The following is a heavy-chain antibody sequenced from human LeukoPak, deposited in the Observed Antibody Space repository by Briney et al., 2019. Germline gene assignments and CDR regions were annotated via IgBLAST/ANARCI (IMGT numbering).Heavy chain of an antibody. CDR2: IRYDGSNK. V-gene: IGHV3-30*02. Sequence: SGGSLRLSCAASGFTFSSYGMHWVRQAPGKGLEWVAFIRYDGSNKYYADSVKGRFTISRDNSKNTLYLQMNSLRAEDTAVYYCARDVRGYSYGYRGFDYWGQGTLVTVSS. CDR3: ARDVRGYSYGYRGFDY. CDR1: GFTFSSYG. J-gene: IGHJ4*02. D-gene: IGHD5-18*01.